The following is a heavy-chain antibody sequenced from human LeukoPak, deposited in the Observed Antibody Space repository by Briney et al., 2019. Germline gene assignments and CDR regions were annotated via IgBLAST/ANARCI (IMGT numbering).Heavy chain of an antibody. CDR2: ILHDGSKA. Sequence: GGSLRLSCRASGFSFNSYAMHWVRQAPGKGLEWLAFILHDGSKAYHADSINGRFTISRDNSNNTLFLQMSSLTTEDTGVYCCAKDRYGSGNNWLDPWGQGTLVTVSS. CDR3: AKDRYGSGNNWLDP. CDR1: GFSFNSYA. J-gene: IGHJ5*02. V-gene: IGHV3-30*18. D-gene: IGHD3-10*01.